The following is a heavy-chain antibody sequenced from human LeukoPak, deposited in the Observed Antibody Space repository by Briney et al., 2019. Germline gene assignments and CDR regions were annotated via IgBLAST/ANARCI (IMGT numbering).Heavy chain of an antibody. V-gene: IGHV4-59*01. D-gene: IGHD1-26*01. CDR3: ARSGTFDQ. Sequence: PSETLSLTCTVSGGSISSYYWSWIRQPPGKGLEWIGYMYYTGSTNYNPSLKSRVTISVDTSKSQFSLNLSSVTAADTAVYYCARSGTFDQWGQGTLVTVSS. CDR1: GGSISSYY. CDR2: MYYTGST. J-gene: IGHJ4*02.